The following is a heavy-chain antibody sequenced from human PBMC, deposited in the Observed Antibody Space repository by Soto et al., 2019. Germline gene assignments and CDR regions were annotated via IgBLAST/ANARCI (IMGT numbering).Heavy chain of an antibody. CDR1: GGSIRSYY. J-gene: IGHJ3*02. Sequence: SEALSLTCTVAGGSIRSYYWNWIRQPPGKGLEWIGYIYYSDSTNYNPSIKSRVTISVDTSKNQLSLKLSSATAADTAVYYCERGPPLMDVFDIWAQGTKVTVS. V-gene: IGHV4-59*08. CDR3: ERGPPLMDVFDI. CDR2: IYYSDST.